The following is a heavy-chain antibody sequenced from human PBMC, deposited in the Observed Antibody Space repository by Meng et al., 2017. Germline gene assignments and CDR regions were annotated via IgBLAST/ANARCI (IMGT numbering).Heavy chain of an antibody. V-gene: IGHV3-13*01. Sequence: GGSLRLSCAASGFTFSSYDMHWVRQATGKGLEWVSAIGTAGDTYYPGSVKGRFTISRDNAKNSLYLQMNSLRAEDTALYYCAKAYYDSSGYIGEGFDYWGQGTLVTVSS. CDR3: AKAYYDSSGYIGEGFDY. D-gene: IGHD3-22*01. J-gene: IGHJ4*02. CDR2: IGTAGDT. CDR1: GFTFSSYD.